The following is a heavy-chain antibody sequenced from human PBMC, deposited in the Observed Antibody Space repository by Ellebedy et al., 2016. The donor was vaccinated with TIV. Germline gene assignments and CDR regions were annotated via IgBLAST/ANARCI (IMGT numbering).Heavy chain of an antibody. Sequence: GESLKISCAASGFTFSNYAMCWVRQAPGKGLEWVAALSYDGSNEYYGDSVKGRFTISRDSAKHTLYLQMNRLRVEDTAIYFCAKDSGRSGWISDYWGQGTLVTVSS. CDR1: GFTFSNYA. J-gene: IGHJ4*02. CDR2: LSYDGSNE. D-gene: IGHD3-10*01. V-gene: IGHV3-30*18. CDR3: AKDSGRSGWISDY.